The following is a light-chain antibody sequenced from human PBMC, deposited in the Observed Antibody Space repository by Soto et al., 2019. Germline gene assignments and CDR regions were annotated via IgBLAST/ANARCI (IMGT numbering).Light chain of an antibody. CDR3: QQYGSLPRT. V-gene: IGKV3-20*01. J-gene: IGKJ1*01. Sequence: EIVLTQSPGTLSLSPGERATLSCRASLTVGAYLAWYQQKTGQAPRLLIYGASSRATNIPDRFSGSGSGTDFTLTISRLEPEDFAVYYCQQYGSLPRTFGQGTKVDIK. CDR2: GAS. CDR1: LTVGAY.